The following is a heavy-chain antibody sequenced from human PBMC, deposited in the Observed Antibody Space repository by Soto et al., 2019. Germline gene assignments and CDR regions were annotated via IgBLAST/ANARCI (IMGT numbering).Heavy chain of an antibody. CDR2: ICISSSSI. Sequence: GGSLRLSCAASGFTFSSYCMSWVRQAPGKGLEWVSFICISSSSIYYADSVKGRFTICRDNAQNSLYLQVHSLRAEDTAVYYCAREIATTGLYYFDYWGQGTLVTVSS. D-gene: IGHD6-13*01. J-gene: IGHJ4*02. CDR1: GFTFSSYC. V-gene: IGHV3-48*01. CDR3: AREIATTGLYYFDY.